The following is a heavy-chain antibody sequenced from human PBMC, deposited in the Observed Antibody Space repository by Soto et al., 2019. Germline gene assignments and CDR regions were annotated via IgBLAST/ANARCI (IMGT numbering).Heavy chain of an antibody. CDR1: GFTFSSYG. CDR2: ISYDGSNK. Sequence: GGSLRLSCAASGFTFSSYGMHWVRQAPGKGLEWVAVISYDGSNKYYADSVKGRFTISRDNSKNTLYLQMNSLRAEDTAVYYCAKDATTIYGGNPPTDYWGQGTLVTVSS. J-gene: IGHJ4*02. D-gene: IGHD4-17*01. CDR3: AKDATTIYGGNPPTDY. V-gene: IGHV3-30*18.